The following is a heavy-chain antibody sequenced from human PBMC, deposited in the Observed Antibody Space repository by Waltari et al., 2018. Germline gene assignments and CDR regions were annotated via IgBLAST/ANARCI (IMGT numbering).Heavy chain of an antibody. Sequence: QVQLVESGGGVVQPGRSLRLPCAASEFTFSSYPMHWVRQAPGKGLEWVAVISYNGRNIYYIDSVKGRFTISRDNSKKMLFLQMNSLRAEDTAVYYCARDYCDRTNCHGMDVWGQGTTVTVSS. CDR2: ISYNGRNI. CDR1: EFTFSSYP. D-gene: IGHD3-22*01. CDR3: ARDYCDRTNCHGMDV. J-gene: IGHJ6*02. V-gene: IGHV3-30*04.